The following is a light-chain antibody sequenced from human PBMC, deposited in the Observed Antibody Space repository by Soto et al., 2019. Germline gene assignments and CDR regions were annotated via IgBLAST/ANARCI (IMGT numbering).Light chain of an antibody. CDR3: QQHGSSPIT. Sequence: EVVMTQFPATLSVSPGEIATLSFRASQSVGSNLAWYQHKHGQAPRLLMYAASARATGIPARFSGSGSGTDFTLTISRLEPEDFAVYYCQQHGSSPITFGQGTRLEI. J-gene: IGKJ5*01. V-gene: IGKV3-15*01. CDR2: AAS. CDR1: QSVGSN.